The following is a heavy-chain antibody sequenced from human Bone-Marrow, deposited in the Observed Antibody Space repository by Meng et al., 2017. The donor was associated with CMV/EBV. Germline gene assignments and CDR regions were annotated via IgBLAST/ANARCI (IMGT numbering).Heavy chain of an antibody. D-gene: IGHD1-26*01. J-gene: IGHJ4*02. CDR3: ARHRSGGDSEFDY. CDR2: LYSGGST. V-gene: IGHV3-66*04. CDR1: GFTVNNNC. Sequence: GESLKISCAASGFTVNNNCMSWVRQAPGKELEWVSTLYSGGSTYYADSVKGQFTISRYNSKNTLYLQMNSLRAEDTAVYYCARHRSGGDSEFDYWGQGTLVTVSS.